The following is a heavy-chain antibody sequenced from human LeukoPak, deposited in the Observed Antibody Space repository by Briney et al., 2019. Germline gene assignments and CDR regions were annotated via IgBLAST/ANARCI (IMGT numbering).Heavy chain of an antibody. D-gene: IGHD3-22*01. CDR2: INPSGGST. CDR1: GYTFTSYY. CDR3: ARADSGYNPLDAFDI. V-gene: IGHV1-46*01. Sequence: ASVKVSCKASGYTFTSYYMHWVRQAPGQGLEWMGIINPSGGSTSYAQKFQGRVTMTRDMSTSTVYMELSSLRSEDTAVYYCARADSGYNPLDAFDIWGQGTMATVSS. J-gene: IGHJ3*02.